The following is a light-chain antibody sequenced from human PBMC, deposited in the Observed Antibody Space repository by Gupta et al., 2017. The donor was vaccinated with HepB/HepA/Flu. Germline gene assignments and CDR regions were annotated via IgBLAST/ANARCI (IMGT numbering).Light chain of an antibody. V-gene: IGKV1-39*01. J-gene: IGKJ4*01. Sequence: MAQSPSSLSASVGDRVTITCRASQSISNYLNWYQQKPGKVPKLLIYTASSLQSGVPTRFSGSGSGTDFTLTISSLQPGDFGSYYCQQGYSFPLTFGQGTKVEIK. CDR2: TAS. CDR3: QQGYSFPLT. CDR1: QSISNY.